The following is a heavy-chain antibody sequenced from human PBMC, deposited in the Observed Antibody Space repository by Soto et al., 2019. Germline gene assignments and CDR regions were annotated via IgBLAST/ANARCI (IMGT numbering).Heavy chain of an antibody. V-gene: IGHV4-39*02. CDR2: IYYSGST. Sequence: QLQLQESGPGLVKPSETLSLTCTVSGGSISRNSYYWGWIRQPPGKGLEWIGSIYYSGSTYYNPSLKSRVTIAVDTSKNHFSLKLSSVTAADTAVYYCATLWFGESPYWGQGTLVTVSS. CDR3: ATLWFGESPY. J-gene: IGHJ4*02. CDR1: GGSISRNSYY. D-gene: IGHD3-10*01.